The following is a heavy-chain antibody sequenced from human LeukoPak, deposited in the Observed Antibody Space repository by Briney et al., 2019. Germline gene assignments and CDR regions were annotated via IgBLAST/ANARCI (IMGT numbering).Heavy chain of an antibody. CDR1: GGSVSDYY. D-gene: IGHD5-12*01. V-gene: IGHV4-59*08. J-gene: IGHJ4*02. CDR2: IYYTGST. Sequence: SETLSLTCTISGGSVSDYYWSWIRQSPGKGLEWIGYIYYTGSTTYNPSLKSRVTISVDTSKNQFSLKLSSVTAADTAVYYCARHDRYSGYDSGPPFDYWGQGTLVTVSS. CDR3: ARHDRYSGYDSGPPFDY.